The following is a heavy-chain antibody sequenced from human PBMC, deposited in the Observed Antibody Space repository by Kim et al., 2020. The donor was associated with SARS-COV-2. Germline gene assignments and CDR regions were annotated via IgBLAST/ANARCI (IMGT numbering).Heavy chain of an antibody. CDR3: ASHGSGGTYGENWFDP. CDR2: SYYSGST. V-gene: IGHV4-59*08. CDR1: GGSISGYY. J-gene: IGHJ5*02. D-gene: IGHD5-18*01. Sequence: SETLSLTCTVSGGSISGYYWSWIRQPPGKGLELMGYSYYSGSTNYNPTLISRVTVSLDTSKNQFYLRLSSVTAADTAVYYCASHGSGGTYGENWFDPWGQGTLVTVSS.